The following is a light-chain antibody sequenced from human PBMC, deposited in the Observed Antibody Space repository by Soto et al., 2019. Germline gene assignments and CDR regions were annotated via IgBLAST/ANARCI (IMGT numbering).Light chain of an antibody. Sequence: QSALTQPPSASGSPGQSVTISCTGTSSDVGGYNYVSWYQQYPGRAPKLMMYEVTKRPSGVPDRSSGSKSGNTASLTVSGLQAEDEADYYCSSYAASNNFYFVFGGGTKLTVL. CDR3: SSYAASNNFYFV. V-gene: IGLV2-8*01. J-gene: IGLJ3*02. CDR2: EVT. CDR1: SSDVGGYNY.